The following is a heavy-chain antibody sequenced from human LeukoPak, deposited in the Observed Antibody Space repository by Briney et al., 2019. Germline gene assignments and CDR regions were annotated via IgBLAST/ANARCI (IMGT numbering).Heavy chain of an antibody. J-gene: IGHJ4*02. CDR2: INLNSVGT. CDR1: GYTFTGYY. CDR3: ARVLFDFWSGFGS. D-gene: IGHD3-3*01. V-gene: IGHV1-2*02. Sequence: ATEKVSCKTSGYTFTGYYIHWVRQAPGQGLEWMGWINLNSVGTDYAQKFQGRVTMTRDTSISTAYMELSRLSSDDTAVYYCARVLFDFWSGFGSWGQGTLVTV.